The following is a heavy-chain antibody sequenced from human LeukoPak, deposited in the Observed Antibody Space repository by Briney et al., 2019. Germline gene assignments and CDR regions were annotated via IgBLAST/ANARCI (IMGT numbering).Heavy chain of an antibody. Sequence: ASVTVSFKASGDTFITYDVNGVRQAAGQGLEWMGWVNPKSGHTAYAQKFQGRVTMTSDTSTAFLELSSLRFEDTAVYFCARGVVGGTTVGPWGQGTQVTVSS. CDR3: ARGVVGGTTVGP. CDR1: GDTFITYD. D-gene: IGHD1-7*01. J-gene: IGHJ5*02. CDR2: VNPKSGHT. V-gene: IGHV1-8*01.